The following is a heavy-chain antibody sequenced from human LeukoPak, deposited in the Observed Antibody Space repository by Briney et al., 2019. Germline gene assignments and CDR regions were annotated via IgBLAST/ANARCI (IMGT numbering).Heavy chain of an antibody. V-gene: IGHV3-48*01. CDR2: ISSSSSTI. CDR3: ATSAHIVVVPAAVY. CDR1: GFTLSSYS. Sequence: GGAPRISCAAPGFTLSSYSINWVRQAPGKGPEWGSYISSSSSTIYYADSVKGRFTISRDNAKNSLYLQMNSLRAEDTAVYYCATSAHIVVVPAAVYWGQGTLVTVSS. J-gene: IGHJ4*02. D-gene: IGHD2-2*01.